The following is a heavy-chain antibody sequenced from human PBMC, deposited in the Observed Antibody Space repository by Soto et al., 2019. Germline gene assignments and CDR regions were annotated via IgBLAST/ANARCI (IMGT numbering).Heavy chain of an antibody. CDR1: GYTFTSYA. CDR3: ARGKAILTGFYYYYGMDV. Sequence: AASVKVSCKASGYTFTSYAMHWVRQAPGQRLEWMGWINAGNGNTKYSQKFQGRVTITRDTSASTAYMELSSLRSEDTAVYYCARGKAILTGFYYYYGMDVWGQGTTVTVSS. CDR2: INAGNGNT. V-gene: IGHV1-3*01. J-gene: IGHJ6*02. D-gene: IGHD3-9*01.